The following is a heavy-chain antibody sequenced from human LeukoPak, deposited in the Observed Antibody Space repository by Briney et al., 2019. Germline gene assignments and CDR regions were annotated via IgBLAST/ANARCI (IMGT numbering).Heavy chain of an antibody. Sequence: PGGSLRLSCAASGFTFSSYGMHWVRQAPGKGLEWVAVIWYDGSNKYYADSVKGRFTISRDNSKNTLYLQMNSLRAEDTAVYYFARVLSQYYYYYGMDVWGQGTTVTVSS. V-gene: IGHV3-33*01. CDR3: ARVLSQYYYYYGMDV. D-gene: IGHD3-10*01. J-gene: IGHJ6*02. CDR1: GFTFSSYG. CDR2: IWYDGSNK.